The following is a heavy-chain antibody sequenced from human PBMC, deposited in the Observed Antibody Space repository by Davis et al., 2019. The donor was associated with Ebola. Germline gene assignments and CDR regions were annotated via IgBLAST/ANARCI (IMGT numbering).Heavy chain of an antibody. D-gene: IGHD3-16*01. V-gene: IGHV1-2*06. Sequence: ASVKVSCKASGYTFTSYGITWVRQAPGQGLEWMGRINPNSGGTNYAQKFQGRVTMSRDTSTSTAYMELSSLRSEDTAVYYCASGVYYYGMDVWGQGTTVTVSS. J-gene: IGHJ6*02. CDR3: ASGVYYYGMDV. CDR2: INPNSGGT. CDR1: GYTFTSYG.